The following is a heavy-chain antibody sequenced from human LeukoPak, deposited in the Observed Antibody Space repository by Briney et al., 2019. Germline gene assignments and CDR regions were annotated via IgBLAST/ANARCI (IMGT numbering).Heavy chain of an antibody. J-gene: IGHJ4*02. Sequence: GGSLRLSCAASGFIFGNYGTGWVRQAPGKGVEWVSGITGSGGGAYYADSVKGRFTISRDNSKNTLYLQMNSLRAEDTAVYYCARATSGSYHYWGQGTLVTVSS. D-gene: IGHD3-10*01. CDR2: ITGSGGGA. CDR1: GFIFGNYG. V-gene: IGHV3-23*01. CDR3: ARATSGSYHY.